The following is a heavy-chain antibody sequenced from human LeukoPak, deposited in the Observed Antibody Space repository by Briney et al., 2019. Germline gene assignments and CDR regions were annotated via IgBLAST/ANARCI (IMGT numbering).Heavy chain of an antibody. CDR2: IYTSGST. D-gene: IGHD2-15*01. CDR3: ARDGPYCSGGSCYDGITFDI. J-gene: IGHJ3*02. CDR1: GGSISSYY. Sequence: SETLSLTCTVSGGSISSYYWGWIRQPPGKGLEWIGRIYTSGSTNYNPSLKSRVTMSVDTSKNQFSLKLSSVTAADTAVYYCARDGPYCSGGSCYDGITFDIWGQGTMVTVSS. V-gene: IGHV4-4*07.